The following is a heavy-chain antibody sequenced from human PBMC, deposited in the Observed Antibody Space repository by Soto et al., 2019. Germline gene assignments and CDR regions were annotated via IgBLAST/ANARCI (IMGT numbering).Heavy chain of an antibody. CDR1: GYTFTGYY. J-gene: IGHJ4*02. D-gene: IGHD3-22*01. CDR2: INPNSGGT. Sequence: ASVKVSCKASGYTFTGYYMHWVRQAPGQGLEWMGWINPNSGGTNYAQKFQGRVTMTRDTSISTAYMELSRLRSDDTAAYYCARFPVYDSRGPKDYWGQGTLVTVSS. V-gene: IGHV1-2*02. CDR3: ARFPVYDSRGPKDY.